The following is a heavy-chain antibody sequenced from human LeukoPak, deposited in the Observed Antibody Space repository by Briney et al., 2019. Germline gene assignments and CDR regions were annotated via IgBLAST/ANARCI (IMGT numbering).Heavy chain of an antibody. D-gene: IGHD5-18*01. V-gene: IGHV1-2*06. CDR3: ARGEAAISYYYYYMDV. Sequence: ASVKVSCKASGYTFTGYYMHWVRQAPEQGLEWMGRINPNSGGTNYAQKFQGRVTMTRDTSISTAYMELSRLRSDDTAVYYCARGEAAISYYYYYMDVWGKGTTVTVSS. CDR1: GYTFTGYY. CDR2: INPNSGGT. J-gene: IGHJ6*03.